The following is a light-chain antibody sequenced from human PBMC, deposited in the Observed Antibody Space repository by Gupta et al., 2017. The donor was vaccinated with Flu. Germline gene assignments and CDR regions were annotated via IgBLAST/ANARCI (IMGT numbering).Light chain of an antibody. CDR1: GSKR. CDR3: LGWDSNSDQPVV. J-gene: IGLJ2*01. Sequence: GSKRVGWYQQKPGQDLVVVVYENNARPSEISARFSGANAANTATLTISRVEAGDEADYFCLGWDSNSDQPVVFGGGTKLTVL. CDR2: ENN. V-gene: IGLV3-21*02.